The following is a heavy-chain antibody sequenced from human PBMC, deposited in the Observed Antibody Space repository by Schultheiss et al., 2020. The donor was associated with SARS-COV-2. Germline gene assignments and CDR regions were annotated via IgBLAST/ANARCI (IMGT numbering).Heavy chain of an antibody. CDR3: ARGGSLVREDV. V-gene: IGHV4-61*02. CDR1: GYSISSGYY. D-gene: IGHD3-16*02. CDR2: IYTSGST. Sequence: SQTLSLTCAVSGYSISSGYYWSWIRQPAGKGLEWIGRIYTSGSTNYNPSLKSRVTMSDTSKNQFSLKLSSVTAADTAVYYCARGGSLVREDVWGKGTTVTVSS. J-gene: IGHJ6*04.